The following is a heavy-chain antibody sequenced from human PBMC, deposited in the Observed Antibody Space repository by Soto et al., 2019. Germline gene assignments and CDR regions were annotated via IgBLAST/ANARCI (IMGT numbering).Heavy chain of an antibody. J-gene: IGHJ6*02. CDR2: ISVSGGST. CDR1: GFTFSSYA. V-gene: IGHV3-23*01. CDR3: VRSGYSSSWYEGNYYYGMDV. Sequence: GGSLRRSWAASGFTFSSYAMSWGGQAPGKGLEWVSAISVSGGSTYYADSVKGRFTISRDNSRNTLYLQMDSLRAEDTAVYYCVRSGYSSSWYEGNYYYGMDVWGQGTTVTVSS. D-gene: IGHD6-13*01.